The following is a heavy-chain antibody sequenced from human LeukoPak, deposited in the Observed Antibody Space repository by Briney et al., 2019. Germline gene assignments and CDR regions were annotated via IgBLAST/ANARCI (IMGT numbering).Heavy chain of an antibody. V-gene: IGHV1-18*01. CDR2: ISTYNGNT. CDR3: ARASFDH. J-gene: IGHJ4*02. CDR1: GYTFVTYG. Sequence: ASVKVSFKSSGYTFVTYGINWVRRAPGQGPEWIGWISTYNGNTKYALKFQDRVTLTRDTSTTTAYMELKNLTSDDRAVYYCARASFDHWGQGTLVIVSS.